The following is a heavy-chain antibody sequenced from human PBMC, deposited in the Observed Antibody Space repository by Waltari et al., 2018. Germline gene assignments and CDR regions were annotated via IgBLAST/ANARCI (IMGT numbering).Heavy chain of an antibody. J-gene: IGHJ4*02. D-gene: IGHD3-10*01. CDR3: ASVRFGELWV. CDR2: IYYRGRT. V-gene: IGHV4-39*01. CDR1: GGSISSSSYY. Sequence: QLQLQESGPGLVKPSETLSLTCTVSGGSISSSSYYWCWIRQPPGKGLEWIGSIYYRGRTYSNPSLKSRVTISVDPSKNQFSLKLSSVTAADTAVYYCASVRFGELWVWGQGTLVTVSS.